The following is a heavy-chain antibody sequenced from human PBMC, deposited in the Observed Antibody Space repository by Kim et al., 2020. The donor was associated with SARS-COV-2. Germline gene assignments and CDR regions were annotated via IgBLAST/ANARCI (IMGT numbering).Heavy chain of an antibody. V-gene: IGHV4-39*01. CDR3: ARHFRLGGDLDY. Sequence: SETLSLTCTVSGGSISSSSYYWGWIRQPPGKGLEWIGSIYDSGSTYYNPSLKSRVTISVDTSKNQFSLKLSSVTAADTAVYYCARHFRLGGDLDYWGQGTLVTVSS. CDR2: IYDSGST. CDR1: GGSISSSSYY. J-gene: IGHJ4*02. D-gene: IGHD2-21*02.